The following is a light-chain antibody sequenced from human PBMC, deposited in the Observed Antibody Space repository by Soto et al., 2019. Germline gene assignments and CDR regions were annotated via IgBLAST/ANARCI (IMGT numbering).Light chain of an antibody. V-gene: IGLV2-14*01. CDR2: GVS. CDR1: SSDVGGYNY. CDR3: TSYTSDSSVV. J-gene: IGLJ2*01. Sequence: QSALTQPASVSGSPGQSITISCTGTSSDVGGYNYVAWYQQHPDKAPKLMIHGVSNRPSGVSNRFSGSKSGNTASLTISGLQAEDEADYYCTSYTSDSSVVFGGGTKLTVL.